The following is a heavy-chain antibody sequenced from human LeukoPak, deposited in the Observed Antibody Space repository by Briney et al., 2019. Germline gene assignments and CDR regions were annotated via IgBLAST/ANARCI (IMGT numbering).Heavy chain of an antibody. CDR1: GITLSNYG. CDR3: AKRGVVIRVILVGFHKEAYYFDS. V-gene: IGHV3-23*01. J-gene: IGHJ4*02. D-gene: IGHD3-22*01. Sequence: GGSLRLSCAFSGITLSNYGMSWVRQAPGKGLEWVAGMSDRGGRTNYADSVKGRFTISRDNPKNTLYLQMNSLRAEDTAVYFCAKRGVVIRVILVGFHKEAYYFDSWGQGALVTVSS. CDR2: MSDRGGRT.